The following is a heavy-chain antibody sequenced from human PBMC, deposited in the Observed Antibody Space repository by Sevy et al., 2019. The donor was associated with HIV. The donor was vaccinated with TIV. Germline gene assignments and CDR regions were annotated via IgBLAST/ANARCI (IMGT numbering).Heavy chain of an antibody. J-gene: IGHJ4*02. CDR2: IYYSGST. V-gene: IGHV4-30-4*01. Sequence: SETLSLTCTVSGGSISSGDYYWSWIRQPPGKGLGWIGYIYYSGSTYYNPSLKSRVTISVDTSKNQFSLKLSSVTAADTAVYYCAREGYSSSGGDYWGQGTLVTVSS. CDR3: AREGYSSSGGDY. D-gene: IGHD6-6*01. CDR1: GGSISSGDYY.